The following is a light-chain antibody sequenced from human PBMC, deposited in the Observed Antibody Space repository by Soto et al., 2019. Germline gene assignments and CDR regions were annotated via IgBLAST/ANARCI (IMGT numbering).Light chain of an antibody. CDR3: SSYTSTTTFVI. J-gene: IGLJ2*01. CDR1: SSDVGTYNR. Sequence: QSALTQPPSVSGSPGQSATISCTGTSSDVGTYNRVSWYQQPPGTAPRLMIYEVSNRPSGVPDRFSGSKSGNTASLTISGLQPEDEADYYCSSYTSTTTFVIFGGGTKLTVL. V-gene: IGLV2-18*02. CDR2: EVS.